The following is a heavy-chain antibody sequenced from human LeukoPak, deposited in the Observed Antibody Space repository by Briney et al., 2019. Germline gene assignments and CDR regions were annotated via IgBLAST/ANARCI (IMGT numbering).Heavy chain of an antibody. V-gene: IGHV3-23*01. Sequence: GGSLRPSCAASGFTFSSYAMSWVRQAPGKGLEWVSAISGSGGSTYYADSVKGRFTISRDNSKNTLYLKMKSLRAEEPAVYSRAKDGLYIVVVQAAMRVDYWGQGTLVTVSS. CDR2: ISGSGGST. J-gene: IGHJ4*02. D-gene: IGHD2-2*01. CDR3: AKDGLYIVVVQAAMRVDY. CDR1: GFTFSSYA.